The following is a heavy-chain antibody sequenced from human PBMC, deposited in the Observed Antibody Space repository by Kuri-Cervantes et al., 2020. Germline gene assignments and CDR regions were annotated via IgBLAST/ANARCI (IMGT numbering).Heavy chain of an antibody. CDR3: AREVAAAGSDY. J-gene: IGHJ4*02. V-gene: IGHV3-21*01. Sequence: GESLKISCAASGFTFSSYGMHWVRQAPGKGLEWVPSISSSSSYIYYADSVKGRFTISRDNAKNSLYLQMNSLRAEDTAVYYCAREVAAAGSDYWGQGTLVTVSS. CDR1: GFTFSSYG. D-gene: IGHD6-13*01. CDR2: ISSSSSYI.